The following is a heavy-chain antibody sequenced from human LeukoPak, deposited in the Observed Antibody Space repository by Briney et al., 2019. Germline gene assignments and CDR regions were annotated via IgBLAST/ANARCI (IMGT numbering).Heavy chain of an antibody. CDR2: IYYSGSS. Sequence: GSLRLSCAASGFTFSNYAMSRVRQPPGKGLEWIGSIYYSGSSYSNPSLKSRVTISVDKSDNQFSLNLTSVTAADTAQYYCARQLVVPAAAKGYYFDNWGQGPLVTVSS. V-gene: IGHV4-39*01. CDR3: ARQLVVPAAAKGYYFDN. J-gene: IGHJ4*02. CDR1: GFTFSNYA. D-gene: IGHD2-2*01.